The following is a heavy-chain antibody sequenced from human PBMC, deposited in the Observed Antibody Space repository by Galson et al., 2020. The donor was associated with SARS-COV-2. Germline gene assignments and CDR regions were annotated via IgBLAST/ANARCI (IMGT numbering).Heavy chain of an antibody. D-gene: IGHD4-4*01. V-gene: IGHV2-70*11. CDR2: IDWDDDK. CDR3: ARVDYSNYYYAMDV. CDR1: GFSLTTSGMC. Sequence: ESGPTLVKPTQTLTLTCTFSGFSLTTSGMCISWIRQPRGKALEWLARIDWDDDKYYSTSLKTRLTISKDTSKNQVVLTMTTMDPVDTATYYCARVDYSNYYYAMDVWGQGTTVTVSS. J-gene: IGHJ6*02.